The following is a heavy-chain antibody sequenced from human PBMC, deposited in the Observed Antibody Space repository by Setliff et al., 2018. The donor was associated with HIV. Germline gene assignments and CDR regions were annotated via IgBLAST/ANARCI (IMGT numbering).Heavy chain of an antibody. V-gene: IGHV1-18*01. CDR1: GYTFTSYG. CDR2: ISAYNGNK. J-gene: IGHJ6*02. Sequence: ASVKVSCKASGYTFTSYGISWVRQAPGQGLEWMGWISAYNGNKNYAQKLQGRVTMTTDTSTCTAYMELRTLRSDDTAVYYSARDLLVAFPTRDVWGQGTTVTVSS. CDR3: ARDLLVAFPTRDV.